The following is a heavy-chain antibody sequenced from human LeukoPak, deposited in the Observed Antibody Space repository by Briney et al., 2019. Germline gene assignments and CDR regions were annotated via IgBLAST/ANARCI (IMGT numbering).Heavy chain of an antibody. CDR3: ARVRRQVGSRWFDS. J-gene: IGHJ5*01. V-gene: IGHV3-53*01. D-gene: IGHD1-26*01. CDR2: INTGGSA. Sequence: GGSLRLSCAASGFPFSPNYMSWVRQAPGKGLEWVSVINTGGSAFYSDSVKGRFTISRDNSNNTLYLQMNSLRAEDTAVYYCARVRRQVGSRWFDSWGQGILVTVSS. CDR1: GFPFSPNY.